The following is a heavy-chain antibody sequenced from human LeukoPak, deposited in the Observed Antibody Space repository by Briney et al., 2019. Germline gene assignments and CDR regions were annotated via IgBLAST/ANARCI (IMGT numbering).Heavy chain of an antibody. V-gene: IGHV4-61*01. D-gene: IGHD3-10*01. CDR2: IYYSGST. Sequence: SETLSLTCAVSGGSVSSGSYYWRWIRQPPGKGLEWIGYIYYSGSTNYNPSLKSRVTISVDTSKNQFSLKLSSVTAADTAVYYCARVLWFGELPPRGAFDYWGQGTLVTVSS. CDR1: GGSVSSGSYY. J-gene: IGHJ4*02. CDR3: ARVLWFGELPPRGAFDY.